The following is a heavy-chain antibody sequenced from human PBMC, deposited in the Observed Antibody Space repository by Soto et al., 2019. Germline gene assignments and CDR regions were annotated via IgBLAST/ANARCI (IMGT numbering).Heavy chain of an antibody. D-gene: IGHD2-2*01. V-gene: IGHV3-30*18. CDR3: AKDIWSTSWKYYFDY. CDR2: ISYDGSNK. CDR1: GFTFSSYG. Sequence: QVQLVESGGGVVQPGRSLRLSCAASGFTFSSYGMHWVRQAPGKGLEWVAVISYDGSNKYYADSVKGRFTISRDNSKNPLYLQMNSLRAEDTAVYYCAKDIWSTSWKYYFDYWGQGTLVNVSS. J-gene: IGHJ4*02.